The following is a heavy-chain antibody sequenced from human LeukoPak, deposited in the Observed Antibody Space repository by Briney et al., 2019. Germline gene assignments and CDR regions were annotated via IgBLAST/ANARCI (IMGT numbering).Heavy chain of an antibody. J-gene: IGHJ3*02. Sequence: SETLSLTCAVYGGSFSGYYWSWIRQPPGKGLEWIGEINHSGSTNYNPSLNSRVTISVDTSQNKFSLKLSCVTAADTAVYYCARASVVPAAIPRAFDIWGQGTMVTVSS. V-gene: IGHV4-34*01. CDR3: ARASVVPAAIPRAFDI. CDR1: GGSFSGYY. D-gene: IGHD2-2*02. CDR2: INHSGST.